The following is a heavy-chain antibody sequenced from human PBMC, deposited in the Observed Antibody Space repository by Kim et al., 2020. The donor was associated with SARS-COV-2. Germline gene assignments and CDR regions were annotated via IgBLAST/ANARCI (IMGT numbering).Heavy chain of an antibody. V-gene: IGHV3-30*01. Sequence: KHMADHVKGRFTLSRDNSKNPLYLQMHSLRAEDTAVYYCAGLSFSSSPFDYWGQGTLVTVSS. D-gene: IGHD6-13*01. CDR2: K. CDR3: AGLSFSSSPFDY. J-gene: IGHJ4*02.